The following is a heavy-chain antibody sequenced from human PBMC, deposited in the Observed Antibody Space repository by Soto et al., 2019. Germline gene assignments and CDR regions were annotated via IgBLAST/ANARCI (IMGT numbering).Heavy chain of an antibody. Sequence: PGESLKISCKGSGYSFTSYWISWVRQMPGKGLEWMGRIDPSDSYTNYSPSFQGHVTISADKSISTAYLQWSSLKASDTAMYYCARIKSSSWSHDAFDIWGQGTMVTVSS. CDR3: ARIKSSSWSHDAFDI. CDR2: IDPSDSYT. D-gene: IGHD6-13*01. J-gene: IGHJ3*02. V-gene: IGHV5-10-1*01. CDR1: GYSFTSYW.